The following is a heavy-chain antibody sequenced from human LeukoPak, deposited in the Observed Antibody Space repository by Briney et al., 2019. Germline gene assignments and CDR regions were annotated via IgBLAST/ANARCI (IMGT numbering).Heavy chain of an antibody. Sequence: MPSETLSLTCAVYGGSFSGYYWSWIRQPPGKGLEWIGEINHSGSTNYNPSLKSRVTISVDTSKNQFSLKLRSVTAADTAVYYCARHGFAGPFDYWGQGTLVTVSS. CDR1: GGSFSGYY. CDR2: INHSGST. CDR3: ARHGFAGPFDY. V-gene: IGHV4-34*01. J-gene: IGHJ4*02. D-gene: IGHD6-13*01.